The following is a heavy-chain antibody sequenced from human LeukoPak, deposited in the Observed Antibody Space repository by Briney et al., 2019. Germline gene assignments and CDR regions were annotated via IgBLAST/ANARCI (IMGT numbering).Heavy chain of an antibody. J-gene: IGHJ4*02. CDR1: GGSISSGGYS. V-gene: IGHV4-31*03. CDR2: IYYSGST. D-gene: IGHD3-22*01. CDR3: ARARTYYYDSSGYYWDY. Sequence: PSETLSLTCTVSGGSISSGGYSWSWIRQHPGKGLEWIGYIYYSGSTYYNPSLKSRVTISVDTSKNQFSLKLSSVTAADTAVYYCARARTYYYDSSGYYWDYWGQGTLVTVSS.